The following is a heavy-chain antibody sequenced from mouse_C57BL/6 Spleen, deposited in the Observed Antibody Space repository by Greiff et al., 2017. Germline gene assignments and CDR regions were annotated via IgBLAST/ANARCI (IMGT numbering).Heavy chain of an antibody. J-gene: IGHJ3*01. CDR2: IDPNSGGT. CDR3: AREGSTMITTGFAY. Sequence: QVQLQQPGAELVKPGASVKLSCKASGYTFTSYWMHWVQQRPGRGLEWIGRIDPNSGGTKYNEKFTSKATLTVDKPSSTAYMQLSSLPSEDAAVYYCAREGSTMITTGFAYWGQGTLVTVSA. V-gene: IGHV1-72*01. D-gene: IGHD2-4*01. CDR1: GYTFTSYW.